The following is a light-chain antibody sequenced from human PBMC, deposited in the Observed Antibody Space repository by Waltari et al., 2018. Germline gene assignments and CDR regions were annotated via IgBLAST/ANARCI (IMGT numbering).Light chain of an antibody. V-gene: IGKV3-20*01. J-gene: IGKJ4*01. CDR1: QSISSNF. CDR3: QQYYTSPRT. CDR2: SVS. Sequence: ETVLTQSPGTLSVSPGERATLSCRASQSISSNFLAWYQQRPGQTPRLLIDSVSKRAPGIPARFSGSGSGTDFTLTITRLEPEDGAVYYCQQYYTSPRTFGGGTQVEVK.